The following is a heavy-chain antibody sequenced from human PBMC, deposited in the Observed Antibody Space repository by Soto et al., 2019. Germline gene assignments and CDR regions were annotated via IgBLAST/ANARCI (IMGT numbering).Heavy chain of an antibody. J-gene: IGHJ4*02. CDR1: CYTFTSYG. CDR3: EVTTGY. CDR2: MSPESGNT. D-gene: IGHD2-2*03. Sequence: EAAVKVSCKASCYTFTSYGISLVRQASGQGLEYMGWMSPESGNTGYAPQFQGRVTMTRNTSISTAYMELSSLRSEDTAVYYCEVTTGYWGQGTKVTVS. V-gene: IGHV1-8*02.